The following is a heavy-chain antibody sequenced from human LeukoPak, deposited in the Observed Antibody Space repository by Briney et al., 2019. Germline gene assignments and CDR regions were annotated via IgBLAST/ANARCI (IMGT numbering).Heavy chain of an antibody. V-gene: IGHV5-51*01. CDR3: ARLSDSGYESELFFDI. D-gene: IGHD5-12*01. CDR1: GYSFTSYW. J-gene: IGHJ3*02. Sequence: GESLKISCKGSGYSFTSYWIGWVRQMPGKGLEWMGIIYPGDSDTRYSPSFQGQVTISADKSISTAYLQWSSLKASDTAMYYCARLSDSGYESELFFDIWGQGTMVTVSS. CDR2: IYPGDSDT.